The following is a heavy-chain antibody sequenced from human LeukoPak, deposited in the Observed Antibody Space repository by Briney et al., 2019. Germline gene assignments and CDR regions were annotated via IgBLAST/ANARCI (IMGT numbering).Heavy chain of an antibody. V-gene: IGHV3-23*01. Sequence: PGGSLTLSCAASGFTFSSYAMSWVRQAPGKGLEWVSAISGSGGSTYYADSVKGRFTISRHISKNTLYLQMNSLRAEDTAVYYCARGYCTNAVCPIDYWGQGTLVTVSS. D-gene: IGHD2-8*01. CDR1: GFTFSSYA. J-gene: IGHJ4*02. CDR3: ARGYCTNAVCPIDY. CDR2: ISGSGGST.